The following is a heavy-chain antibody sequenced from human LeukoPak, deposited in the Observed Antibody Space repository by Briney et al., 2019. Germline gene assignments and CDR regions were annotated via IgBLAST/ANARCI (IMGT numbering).Heavy chain of an antibody. CDR2: IKSKTDGGTI. Sequence: GGSLRLSCAASGFTFINAWMNWVRQAPGKGLEWVGRIKSKTDGGTIDSAAPVKGRFTISRDDSKNTLYLQMNSLKTEDTAVYYCTTCIVGATWEAFDYWGQGTLVTVSS. D-gene: IGHD1-26*01. V-gene: IGHV3-15*01. CDR1: GFTFINAW. J-gene: IGHJ4*02. CDR3: TTCIVGATWEAFDY.